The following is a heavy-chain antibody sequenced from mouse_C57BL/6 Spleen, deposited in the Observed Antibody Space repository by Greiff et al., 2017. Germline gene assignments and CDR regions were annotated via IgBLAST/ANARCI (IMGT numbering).Heavy chain of an antibody. CDR2: IYPGSGNT. CDR1: GYSFTSYY. J-gene: IGHJ3*01. V-gene: IGHV1-66*01. D-gene: IGHD2-3*01. CDR3: ASIYDGYLAWFAY. Sequence: VQLQQSGPELVKPGASVKISCKASGYSFTSYYIHWVKQRPGQGLEWIGWIYPGSGNTKYNEKFKGKATLTADTSSSTAYMQLSSLTSEDSAVYYCASIYDGYLAWFAYWGQGTLVTVSA.